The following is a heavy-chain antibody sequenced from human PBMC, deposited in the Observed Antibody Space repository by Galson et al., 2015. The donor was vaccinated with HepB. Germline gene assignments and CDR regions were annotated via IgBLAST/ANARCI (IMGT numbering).Heavy chain of an antibody. Sequence: SVKVSCKASGYTFTGYYMHWVRQAPGQGLEWMGWINPNSGGTNYAQKFQGWVTMTRDTSISTAYMELSRLRSDDTAVYYCAREKYYYDSSGYPNDAFDIWGQGTMVTVSS. D-gene: IGHD3-22*01. CDR1: GYTFTGYY. CDR3: AREKYYYDSSGYPNDAFDI. J-gene: IGHJ3*02. CDR2: INPNSGGT. V-gene: IGHV1-2*04.